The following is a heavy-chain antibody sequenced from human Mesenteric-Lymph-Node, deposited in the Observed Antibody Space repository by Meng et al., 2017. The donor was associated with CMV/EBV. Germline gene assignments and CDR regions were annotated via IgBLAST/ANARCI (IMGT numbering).Heavy chain of an antibody. CDR2: MHHSGSA. CDR3: ARVSRSSNYDFWNLFDF. D-gene: IGHD3-3*01. Sequence: SETLSLTCTVSGGSVSNVNYFWSWIRQSPGTGLEWIGYMHHSGSANYNPSLKSRVTISMDASKNQFSLKLRSVTAADTAVYYCARVSRSSNYDFWNLFDFWGQGTLVTVSS. V-gene: IGHV4-61*01. J-gene: IGHJ4*02. CDR1: GGSVSNVNYF.